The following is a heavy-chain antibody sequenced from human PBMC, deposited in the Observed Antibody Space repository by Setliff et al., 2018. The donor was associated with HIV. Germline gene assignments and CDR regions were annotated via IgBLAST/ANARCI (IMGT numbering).Heavy chain of an antibody. CDR2: INPHGGST. Sequence: RASVKVSCKASGYTFSSYSLHWVRQAPGQGLEWMGVINPHGGSTNYAQNLQGRVTMTTDTSTSTADMELRSLRSDDTAMYYCARERPYCSGGSCYGLNYFDCWGQGTLVTVSS. V-gene: IGHV1-46*01. CDR3: ARERPYCSGGSCYGLNYFDC. D-gene: IGHD2-15*01. J-gene: IGHJ4*02. CDR1: GYTFSSYS.